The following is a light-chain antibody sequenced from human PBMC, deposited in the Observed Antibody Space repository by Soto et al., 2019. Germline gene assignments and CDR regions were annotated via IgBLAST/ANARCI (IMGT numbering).Light chain of an antibody. V-gene: IGLV1-47*01. Sequence: QAVVTQPPSASGTPGQRVTISCSGSISSIGSNYVYWYQQLPETAPKLVIYRNNQRPSGVPDRFSGSKSGTSASLAISGLRSEDEADYHCAAWDNSLSGWVLGGGTKLTVL. CDR1: ISSIGSNY. CDR2: RNN. CDR3: AAWDNSLSGWV. J-gene: IGLJ3*02.